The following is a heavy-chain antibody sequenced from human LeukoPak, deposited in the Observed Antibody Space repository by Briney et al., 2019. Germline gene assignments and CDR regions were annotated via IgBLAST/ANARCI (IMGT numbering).Heavy chain of an antibody. CDR2: INPNSGGI. J-gene: IGHJ4*02. CDR3: ARDHGLVEKATIYYFDY. D-gene: IGHD5-24*01. CDR1: GYTFTGYY. Sequence: GASVKVSCKASGYTFTGYYMHWVRQAPGQGLEWMGWINPNSGGINYAQKFQGRVTMTRDTPISTAYMELSRLRSDDTAVYFCARDHGLVEKATIYYFDYWGQGTLVTVSS. V-gene: IGHV1-2*02.